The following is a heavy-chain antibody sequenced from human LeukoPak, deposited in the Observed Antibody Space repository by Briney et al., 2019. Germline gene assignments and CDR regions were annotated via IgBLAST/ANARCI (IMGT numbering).Heavy chain of an antibody. V-gene: IGHV4-34*01. CDR2: INHSRNT. Sequence: PSETLSLACAVYGGSFNDYYWSWIRQPPGKGLEWIGEINHSRNTNYYPSLKSRVTISVDTSKNQFSLKLSSMTAADTAVYYCARVYSSRSSYLAYWGQGTLVTVSS. CDR1: GGSFNDYY. D-gene: IGHD6-13*01. J-gene: IGHJ4*02. CDR3: ARVYSSRSSYLAY.